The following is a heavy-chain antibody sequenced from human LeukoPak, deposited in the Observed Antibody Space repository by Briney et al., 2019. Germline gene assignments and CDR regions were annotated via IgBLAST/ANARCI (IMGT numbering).Heavy chain of an antibody. V-gene: IGHV4-39*01. CDR2: IYYRGST. J-gene: IGHJ4*02. CDR3: ASLGWELLFDY. CDR1: GGSISSSSYY. D-gene: IGHD1-26*01. Sequence: SETLSLTCTVSGGSISSSSYYWGWIRQPPGKGLEWIGSIYYRGSTYYNPSLKSRVTISVDTSKNQFSLKLSSVTAADTALYYCASLGWELLFDYWGQGTLVSVSS.